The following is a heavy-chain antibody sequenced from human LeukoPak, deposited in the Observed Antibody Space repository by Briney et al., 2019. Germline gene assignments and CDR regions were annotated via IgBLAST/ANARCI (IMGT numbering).Heavy chain of an antibody. CDR3: ARASGIAVAGIDY. CDR2: INHSGST. CDR1: GGSLSGYF. Sequence: SETLSLTCAVYGGSLSGYFWSWLRQPPGKGLEWIGEINHSGSTNYNPSLKSRVTISVDTSKNQFSLKLSSVTAADTAVYHCARASGIAVAGIDYWGQGTLVTVSS. J-gene: IGHJ4*02. D-gene: IGHD6-19*01. V-gene: IGHV4-34*01.